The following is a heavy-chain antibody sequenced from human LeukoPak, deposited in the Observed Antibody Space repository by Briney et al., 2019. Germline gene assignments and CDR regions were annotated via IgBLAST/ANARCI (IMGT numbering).Heavy chain of an antibody. J-gene: IGHJ4*02. D-gene: IGHD6-13*01. CDR3: AKGSYSSSWYWDYFDY. Sequence: LSLTCAVSGGSISSSNWWSWVRQPPGKGLEWVAVISYDGSNKYYADSVKGRFTISRDNSKNTLYLQMNSLRAEDTAVYYCAKGSYSSSWYWDYFDYWGQGTLVTVSS. V-gene: IGHV3-30*18. CDR2: ISYDGSNK. CDR1: GGSISSSN.